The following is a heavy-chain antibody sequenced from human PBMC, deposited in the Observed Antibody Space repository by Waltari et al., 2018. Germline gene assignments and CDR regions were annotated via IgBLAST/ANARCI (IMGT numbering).Heavy chain of an antibody. J-gene: IGHJ4*02. Sequence: QVHLQQWGAGLLKPSETLSLTCAVSGGSFSGYFWSWFRQPPGKGLAWLGEINHSGYTNYHPSLKSRVTISVDTSKNQFSLKLSSVTAADTAVYYCAREGRAAAGTDYWSQGTLVTVSS. V-gene: IGHV4-34*02. D-gene: IGHD6-13*01. CDR1: GGSFSGYF. CDR3: AREGRAAAGTDY. CDR2: INHSGYT.